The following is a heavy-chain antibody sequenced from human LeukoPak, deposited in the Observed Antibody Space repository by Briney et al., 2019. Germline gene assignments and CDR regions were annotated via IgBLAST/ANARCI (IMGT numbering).Heavy chain of an antibody. V-gene: IGHV3-48*01. CDR3: ARLVDVHYYDSSGID. J-gene: IGHJ4*02. D-gene: IGHD3-22*01. CDR1: GFTFSRYS. CDR2: ISSSSSTI. Sequence: GGSLRLSCAASGFTFSRYSMNWVRQAPGKGLEWDSYISSSSSTIYYADSVKGRFTISRDNAKNSLYLQMNSLRAEDTAVYYCARLVDVHYYDSSGIDLGQGTLVTVSS.